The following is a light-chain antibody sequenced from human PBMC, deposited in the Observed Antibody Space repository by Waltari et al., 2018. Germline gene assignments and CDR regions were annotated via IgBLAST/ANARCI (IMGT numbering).Light chain of an antibody. V-gene: IGLV10-54*01. Sequence: QAGLTQPPSVSEGLRQTATLTCTGSSQNVGNQGAAWLQHHQGHPPKHLSYRNNKRPSGISERFTASTSGNTASLTSTGLQPEDEADYYCSAWDSSLNARVFGGGTKLTVL. CDR3: SAWDSSLNARV. CDR2: RNN. J-gene: IGLJ3*02. CDR1: SQNVGNQG.